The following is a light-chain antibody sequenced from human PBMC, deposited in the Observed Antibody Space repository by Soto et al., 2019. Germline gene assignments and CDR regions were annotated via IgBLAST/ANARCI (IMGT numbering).Light chain of an antibody. V-gene: IGLV1-51*01. Sequence: QSVLTQPPSVSAAPGQRVTISCSGSNSNIGDASVAWYQQLPGTAPKLLIYDNHKRPSGIPDRFSGAKSGTSATLGITGLQTGDEADYHCGTWDRSLNAEVFGGGTQLTVL. CDR3: GTWDRSLNAEV. CDR2: DNH. CDR1: NSNIGDAS. J-gene: IGLJ7*01.